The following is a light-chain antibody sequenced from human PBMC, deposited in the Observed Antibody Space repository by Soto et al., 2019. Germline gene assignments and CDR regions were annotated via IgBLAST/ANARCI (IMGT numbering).Light chain of an antibody. J-gene: IGKJ4*01. CDR3: QQFSSSSLT. CDR1: QSIASSY. Sequence: EIVLTQSPGTLSLSPGERATLSCRASQSIASSYLAWYQQRPGQPPRLLLYRTFNSATGIPHRFSGGGSGTDFTLTISILEPEDSAVYFCQQFSSSSLTFGGGTKVEI. CDR2: RTF. V-gene: IGKV3-20*01.